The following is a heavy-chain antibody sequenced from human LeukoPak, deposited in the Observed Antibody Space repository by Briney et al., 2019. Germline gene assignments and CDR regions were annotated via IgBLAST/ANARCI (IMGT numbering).Heavy chain of an antibody. Sequence: GGSLRLSCAASGFTFSSYAMSWVRQAPGKGLEWVSAISGSGGSTYYADSVKGRFTISRDNSKNTLYLQMNSLRAEDTAVYYCASLYGSGSYPLQYNWFDPWGQGTLVTVSS. J-gene: IGHJ5*02. CDR1: GFTFSSYA. V-gene: IGHV3-23*01. CDR3: ASLYGSGSYPLQYNWFDP. D-gene: IGHD3-10*01. CDR2: ISGSGGST.